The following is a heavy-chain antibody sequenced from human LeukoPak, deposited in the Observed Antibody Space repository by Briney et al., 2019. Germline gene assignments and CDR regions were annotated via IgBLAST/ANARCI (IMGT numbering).Heavy chain of an antibody. V-gene: IGHV3-21*01. D-gene: IGHD1-7*01. Sequence: GGSLRLSCAASGFTFSSYSMNWVRQAPGKGLEWVSSISSSSHIYYADSVKGRFTISRDNAKNSLYLQMNSLRAEDTAVYYCARDTPSWPELLGYWGQGTLVTVSS. CDR2: ISSSSHI. CDR1: GFTFSSYS. J-gene: IGHJ4*02. CDR3: ARDTPSWPELLGY.